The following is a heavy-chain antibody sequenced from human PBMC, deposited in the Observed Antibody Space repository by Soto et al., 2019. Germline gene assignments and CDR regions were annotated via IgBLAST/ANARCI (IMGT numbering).Heavy chain of an antibody. V-gene: IGHV1-18*01. CDR3: VVAAQPYYFDY. CDR2: ISAYNGNT. Sequence: QVQVVQSGAEVKKPGASVKVSCKASGYTFTSYGISWVRQAPGQGLEWMGWISAYNGNTNYAQKLQGRVTMTTDTSSNTAYMELRSLRSDDTAVYYCVVAAQPYYFDYWGQGTLVTVSS. D-gene: IGHD2-15*01. CDR1: GYTFTSYG. J-gene: IGHJ4*02.